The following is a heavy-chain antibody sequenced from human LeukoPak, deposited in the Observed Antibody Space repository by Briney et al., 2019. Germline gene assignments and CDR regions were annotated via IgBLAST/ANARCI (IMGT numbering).Heavy chain of an antibody. J-gene: IGHJ4*02. V-gene: IGHV3-43*02. D-gene: IGHD5/OR15-5a*01. CDR3: AKDMVGVKCLRFRGFDY. Sequence: GGSLTLSCAVSGFTFDDYAMHWVRHSPGEGLEWVSLIIGDGGSTYYADSVKGRFTISRDNSKNSLYLQMNSLRTEDTALYYCAKDMVGVKCLRFRGFDYWGQGNLVTVSS. CDR2: IIGDGGST. CDR1: GFTFDDYA.